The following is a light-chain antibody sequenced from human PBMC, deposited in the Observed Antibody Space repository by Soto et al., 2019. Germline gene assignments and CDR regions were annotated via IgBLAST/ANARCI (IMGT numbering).Light chain of an antibody. V-gene: IGLV2-14*01. J-gene: IGLJ2*01. Sequence: QSALTQPASVSGSPGQSITISCTGTSSDVGGYNYVSWYQQHPGKAPKLMIYDVSNRRSGVSNRFSGAKSANTASLTISGLQAEDEADYYCSSYTGSSTYVVFGGGTKLTVL. CDR2: DVS. CDR1: SSDVGGYNY. CDR3: SSYTGSSTYVV.